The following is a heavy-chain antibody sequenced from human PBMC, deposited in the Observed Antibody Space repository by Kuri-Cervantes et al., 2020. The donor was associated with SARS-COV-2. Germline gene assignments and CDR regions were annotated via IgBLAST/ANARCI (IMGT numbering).Heavy chain of an antibody. V-gene: IGHV5-51*07. CDR2: IYPGDSDT. CDR3: ARHATYYYDSSGYYV. D-gene: IGHD3-22*01. J-gene: IGHJ4*02. Sequence: GESLKISCKGSGYSFTSYWIGWVHQMPGKGLEWMGIIYPGDSDTRYSPSFQGQATISADKSISTAYLQWSSLKASDTAMYYCARHATYYYDSSGYYVWGQGTLVTVSS. CDR1: GYSFTSYW.